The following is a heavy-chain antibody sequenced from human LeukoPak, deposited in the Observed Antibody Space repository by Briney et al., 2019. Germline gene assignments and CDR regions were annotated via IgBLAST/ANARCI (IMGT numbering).Heavy chain of an antibody. Sequence: GGSLRLSCTASGFIFSNYWMSWVRQAPGKGLEWVSYISSRSATIYYADSVKGRFTISRDNAKNSLYLQMNSLRAEDTAVYYCARDPLSSSSFDPWGQGTLVTVSS. CDR3: ARDPLSSSSFDP. V-gene: IGHV3-48*01. D-gene: IGHD6-13*01. J-gene: IGHJ5*02. CDR1: GFIFSNYW. CDR2: ISSRSATI.